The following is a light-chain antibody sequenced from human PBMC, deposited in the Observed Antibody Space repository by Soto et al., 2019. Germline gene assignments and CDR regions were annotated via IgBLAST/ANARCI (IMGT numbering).Light chain of an antibody. CDR2: GAS. CDR1: QTVSITY. V-gene: IGKV3D-20*02. CDR3: QQRSNWPRGIT. Sequence: VLTQSPGTLSLSPGESATLSCRASQTVSITYLTWYQQKPGQAPRLLIFGASKRATGIPDRFSGSGSGTDFTLSISRLEPEDFAVYYCQQRSNWPRGITFGQGTRLEIK. J-gene: IGKJ5*01.